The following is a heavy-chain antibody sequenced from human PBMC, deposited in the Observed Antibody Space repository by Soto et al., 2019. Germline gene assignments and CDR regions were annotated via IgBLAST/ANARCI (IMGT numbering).Heavy chain of an antibody. V-gene: IGHV4-30-2*01. CDR2: IYHSGST. CDR1: GGSISSGGYS. CDR3: ARKVWFGELSPWFDP. J-gene: IGHJ5*02. D-gene: IGHD3-10*01. Sequence: KSSETLSLTCAVSGGSISSGGYSWSWIRQPPGKGLEWIGYIYHSGSTYYNPSLKSRVTISVDRSKNQFSLKLSSVTAADTAVYYCARKVWFGELSPWFDPWGQGTLVTVSS.